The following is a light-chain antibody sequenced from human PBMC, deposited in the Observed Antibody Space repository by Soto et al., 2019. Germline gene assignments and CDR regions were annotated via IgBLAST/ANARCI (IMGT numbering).Light chain of an antibody. Sequence: DIQMSHAPSTLSASVLYRVTITFRASQTINSWLAWYQQKPGKAPNLLIYRASSLESGVPSRFSGSGSGTEFTLTITSLQPDDFATYYCQQYNGYPTFGQGTKVDIK. CDR1: QTINSW. CDR3: QQYNGYPT. CDR2: RAS. J-gene: IGKJ1*01. V-gene: IGKV1-5*03.